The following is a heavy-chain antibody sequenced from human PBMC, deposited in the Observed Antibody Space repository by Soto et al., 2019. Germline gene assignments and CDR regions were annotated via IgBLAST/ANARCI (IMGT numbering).Heavy chain of an antibody. V-gene: IGHV3-21*01. J-gene: IGHJ6*02. CDR1: GFTFSSCT. CDR3: SGCSGGACHQNYGMDV. D-gene: IGHD2-15*01. Sequence: EVHLVESGGGLVKPGGSLRLSCAVSGFTFSSCTMNWVRQAPGKGLEWVSSISPSTSHIYYADSVKGRFTISRDNAKNSLFLLITSLRAEDTAVYYCSGCSGGACHQNYGMDVWGQGTTVTVSS. CDR2: ISPSTSHI.